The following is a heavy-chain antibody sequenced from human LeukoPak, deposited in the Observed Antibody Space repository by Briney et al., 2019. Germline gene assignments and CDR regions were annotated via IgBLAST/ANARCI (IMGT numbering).Heavy chain of an antibody. CDR2: INWNGGRT. D-gene: IGHD6-19*01. CDR1: GFTFDDNA. J-gene: IGHJ4*02. CDR3: AGDSGWFFHY. Sequence: PGGSLRLSCAAPGFTFDDNAMNWVRQAPGKGREWGSGINWNGGRTDYRDSVKGRFTNCRDNAKNSLYLQMNNLRVEDTAVYYCAGDSGWFFHYWAQGTLVTVSS. V-gene: IGHV3-20*04.